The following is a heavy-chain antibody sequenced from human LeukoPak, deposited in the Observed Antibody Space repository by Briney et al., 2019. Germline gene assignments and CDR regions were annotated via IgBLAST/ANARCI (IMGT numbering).Heavy chain of an antibody. CDR3: ARDPAKYYYDSSGYYNDY. D-gene: IGHD3-22*01. V-gene: IGHV1-18*01. CDR2: ISAYNCNT. CDR1: VYTFTSYG. Sequence: ASVKVSCKASVYTFTSYGISWVRQAPGQGLEWMGWISAYNCNTNYAQKLQGRVTMTTDTSTSTAYMELRSLRSDDTAVYYCARDPAKYYYDSSGYYNDYWGQGTLVTVSS. J-gene: IGHJ4*02.